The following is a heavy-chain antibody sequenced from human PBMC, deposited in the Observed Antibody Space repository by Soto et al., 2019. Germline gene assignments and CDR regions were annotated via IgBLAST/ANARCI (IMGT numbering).Heavy chain of an antibody. CDR3: ARWSGVGVAGMDV. D-gene: IGHD3-10*01. CDR2: SFYSGIT. J-gene: IGHJ6*02. CDR1: GDSINSGDYY. Sequence: QVQLQESGPRLVKPLQTLSLTCTVSGDSINSGDYYWSWIRQPPGRGLEWVGYSFYSGITDYNPSLKSRMTISMDTSKNQFSLRLNSVTAADPAVYFCARWSGVGVAGMDVWGQGTTVSVSS. V-gene: IGHV4-30-4*01.